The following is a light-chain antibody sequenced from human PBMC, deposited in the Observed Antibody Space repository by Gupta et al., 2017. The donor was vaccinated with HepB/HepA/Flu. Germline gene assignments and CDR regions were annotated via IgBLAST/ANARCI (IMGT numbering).Light chain of an antibody. CDR3: MQNNHWPHT. V-gene: IGKV2-30*01. CDR1: HSLANGDGCVW. CDR2: DVS. J-gene: IGKJ2*01. Sequence: EVVTTQSPLALPVNGGQPASISCRSSHSLANGDGCVWLSWFQRMPGQAPRRLIYDVSERDSGVPDRFSCSGAGSDFTLRISRVEADDFGVYYCMQNNHWPHTFGQGTKLEI.